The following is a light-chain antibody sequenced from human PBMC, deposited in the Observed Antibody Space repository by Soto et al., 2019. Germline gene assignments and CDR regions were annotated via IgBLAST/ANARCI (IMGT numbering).Light chain of an antibody. CDR3: QQYVTSPRT. Sequence: EIVLPQSPGALSLSPGERATLSCMASQSLSGSYLAWYQQKPGQAPRLLIYGASNRATGIPDRFSGSGSGTDFTLTISRLEPGDFAVYYCQQYVTSPRTFGQGTKVDI. CDR1: QSLSGSY. J-gene: IGKJ1*01. CDR2: GAS. V-gene: IGKV3-20*01.